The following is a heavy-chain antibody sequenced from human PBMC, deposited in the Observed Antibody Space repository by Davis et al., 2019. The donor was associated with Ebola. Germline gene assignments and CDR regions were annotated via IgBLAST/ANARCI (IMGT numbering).Heavy chain of an antibody. D-gene: IGHD5-12*01. J-gene: IGHJ6*02. CDR3: ARGGDIVATIPLYYYGMDV. V-gene: IGHV1-2*06. CDR1: GYTFTGYY. CDR2: INPNSGGT. Sequence: ASVKVSCKASGYTFTGYYMHWVRQAPGQGLEWMGRINPNSGGTNYAQKFQGRVTITADKSTSTAYMELSSLRSEDTAVYYCARGGDIVATIPLYYYGMDVWGQGTTVTVSS.